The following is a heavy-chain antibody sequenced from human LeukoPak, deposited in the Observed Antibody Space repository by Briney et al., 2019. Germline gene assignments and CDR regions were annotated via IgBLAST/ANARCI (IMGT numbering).Heavy chain of an antibody. Sequence: MASETLSLTCTVSGGSISRSPYYWGWIRQPPGKGLEWIGSIYYSGSFYNNPSLNSRVTISVDTSKNQFSLKLSSVTAADTAVYYCAREGVLVGATSSAGYWGQGTLVTVSS. D-gene: IGHD1-26*01. CDR2: IYYSGSF. CDR3: AREGVLVGATSSAGY. CDR1: GGSISRSPYY. J-gene: IGHJ4*02. V-gene: IGHV4-39*07.